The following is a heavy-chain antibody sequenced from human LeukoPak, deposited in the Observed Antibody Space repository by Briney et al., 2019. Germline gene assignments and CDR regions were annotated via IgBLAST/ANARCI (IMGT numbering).Heavy chain of an antibody. J-gene: IGHJ6*03. D-gene: IGHD3-22*01. CDR3: AREVDSSGYYYSLYYYMDV. V-gene: IGHV3-7*01. CDR2: IKQDGSEK. Sequence: PGGSLRLSCAASGFTFSSYWMSWVRQAPGKGLEWVANIKQDGSEKYYVDSVKGRFTISRDNAKNSLYLQMNCLRAEDTAVYYCAREVDSSGYYYSLYYYMDVWGKGTTVTVSS. CDR1: GFTFSSYW.